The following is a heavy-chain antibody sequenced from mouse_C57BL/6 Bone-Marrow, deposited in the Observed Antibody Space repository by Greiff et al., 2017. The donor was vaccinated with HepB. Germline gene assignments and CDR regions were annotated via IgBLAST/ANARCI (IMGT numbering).Heavy chain of an antibody. CDR3: ARLITTVVATGKVDY. Sequence: VKLQESGPGLVQPSQSLSITCTVSGFSLTSYGVHWVRQSPGKGLEWLGVIWSGGSTDYNAAFISRLSISKDNSKSQVFFKMNSLQADDTAIYYCARLITTVVATGKVDYWGQGTSVTVSS. V-gene: IGHV2-2*01. CDR2: IWSGGST. CDR1: GFSLTSYG. J-gene: IGHJ4*01. D-gene: IGHD1-1*01.